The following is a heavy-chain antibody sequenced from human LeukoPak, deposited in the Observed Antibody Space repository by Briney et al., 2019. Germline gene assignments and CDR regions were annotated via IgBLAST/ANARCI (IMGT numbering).Heavy chain of an antibody. Sequence: SETLSLTCAVYGGSFSGYYWSWIRQPPGKGLEWIGEINHSESTNYNPSLKSRVTISVDTSKNQFSLKLSSVTAADTAVYYCARQHSPPTYYDILTGYYSGYYYYYGMDVWGQGTTVTVSS. V-gene: IGHV4-34*01. J-gene: IGHJ6*02. CDR2: INHSEST. CDR3: ARQHSPPTYYDILTGYYSGYYYYYGMDV. CDR1: GGSFSGYY. D-gene: IGHD3-9*01.